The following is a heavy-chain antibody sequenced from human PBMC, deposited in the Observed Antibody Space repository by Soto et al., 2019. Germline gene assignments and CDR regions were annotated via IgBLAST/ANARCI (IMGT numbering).Heavy chain of an antibody. CDR3: ASGKLYYYYGMDV. CDR2: IYYSGST. J-gene: IGHJ6*02. CDR1: GGSISSSSFH. Sequence: PSETLSLTCTVSGGSISSSSFHWGWIRQPPGKGLEWIGSIYYSGSTYYSPSLKSRVTISVDTSKNQFSLKLSSVTAADTAVYYCASGKLYYYYGMDVWGQGTTVTVSS. V-gene: IGHV4-39*07.